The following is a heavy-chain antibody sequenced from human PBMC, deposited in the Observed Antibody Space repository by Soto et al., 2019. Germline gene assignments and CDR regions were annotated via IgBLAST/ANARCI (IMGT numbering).Heavy chain of an antibody. CDR1: GYTFTSYG. CDR2: ISAYNGNT. J-gene: IGHJ4*02. V-gene: IGHV1-18*01. CDR3: TGEYYYGSGPWY. Sequence: ASVKVSCKASGYTFTSYGISWVRQAPGQGLEWMGWISAYNGNTNYAQKLQGRVTMTTDTSTSTAYMELRSLRSNDTAVYYCTGEYYYGSGPWYWGQGTLVTFSS. D-gene: IGHD3-10*01.